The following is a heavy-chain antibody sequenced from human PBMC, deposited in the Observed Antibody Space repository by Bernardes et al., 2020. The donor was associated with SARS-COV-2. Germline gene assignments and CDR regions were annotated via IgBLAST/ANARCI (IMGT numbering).Heavy chain of an antibody. Sequence: GSVRLSCPASVLTFSKYSLHWVRQAPWKGLDYLSAISNNGVSTYYLDSVKGRFTISRDNYKNTLYLEMSSLRTEETAIYHCVKETPNSSGWFDLWGQGTLVTVSS. V-gene: IGHV3-64D*06. CDR1: VLTFSKYS. CDR2: ISNNGVST. CDR3: VKETPNSSGWFDL. D-gene: IGHD6-19*01. J-gene: IGHJ5*02.